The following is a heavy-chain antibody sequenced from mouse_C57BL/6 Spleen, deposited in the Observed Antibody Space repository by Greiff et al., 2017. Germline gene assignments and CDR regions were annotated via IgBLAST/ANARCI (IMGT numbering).Heavy chain of an antibody. D-gene: IGHD4-1*01. V-gene: IGHV1-82*01. CDR2: IYPGDGDT. CDR1: GYAFSSSW. Sequence: VKLQESGPELVKPGASVKISCKASGYAFSSSWLNWVKQRPGKGLEWIGRIYPGDGDTNYNGKFKGKATLTADKSSSTAYMQLSSLTSEDSAVYFCARMGPPYYFDYWGQGTTLTVSS. J-gene: IGHJ2*01. CDR3: ARMGPPYYFDY.